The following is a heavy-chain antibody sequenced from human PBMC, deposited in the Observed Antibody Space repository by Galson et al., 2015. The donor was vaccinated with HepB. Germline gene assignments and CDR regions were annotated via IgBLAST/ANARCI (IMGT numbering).Heavy chain of an antibody. CDR3: ARPYSSGWYGAFDI. CDR2: IYYSGNT. V-gene: IGHV4-59*08. Sequence: SETLSLTCTVSGGSISIYYWSWIRQPPGKGLEWIGYIYYSGNTNYNPSLKSRVTISVDTSKNQFSLKLSSVTAADTAVYYCARPYSSGWYGAFDIWGQGTMVTVSS. D-gene: IGHD6-19*01. J-gene: IGHJ3*02. CDR1: GGSISIYY.